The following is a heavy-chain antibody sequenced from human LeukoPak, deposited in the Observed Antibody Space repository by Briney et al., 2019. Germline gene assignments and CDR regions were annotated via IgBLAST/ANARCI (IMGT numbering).Heavy chain of an antibody. CDR2: FYDTVST. J-gene: IGHJ3*01. CDR1: GGSISISY. CDR3: ARHGAFLTRGFCSSSNCYVDGLQT. Sequence: ASETQSLTCTVSGGSISISYWSWIRQSPGKGLEWMGYFYDTVSTKYNPSLKRRVSISTDTSKNQVSLKLNSVTAADTAVYYCARHGAFLTRGFCSSSNCYVDGLQTWGQGIMVSVSS. D-gene: IGHD2-2*01. V-gene: IGHV4-59*08.